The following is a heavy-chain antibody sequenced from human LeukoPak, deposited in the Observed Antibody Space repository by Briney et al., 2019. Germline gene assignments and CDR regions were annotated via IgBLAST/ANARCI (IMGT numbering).Heavy chain of an antibody. J-gene: IGHJ4*02. CDR2: ISYDGSNK. CDR1: GFTFSSYA. CDR3: ARDTSPYCGGDCYSGGVDY. Sequence: PGRSLRLSCAASGFTFSSYAMHWVRQAPGKGLEWVAVISYDGSNKYYADSVKGRFTISRDNSKNTLYLQMNSLRAEDTAVYYCARDTSPYCGGDCYSGGVDYWGQGTLVTVSS. D-gene: IGHD2-21*02. V-gene: IGHV3-30*04.